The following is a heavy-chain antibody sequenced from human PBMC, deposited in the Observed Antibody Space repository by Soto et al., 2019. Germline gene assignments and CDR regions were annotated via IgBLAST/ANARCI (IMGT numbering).Heavy chain of an antibody. V-gene: IGHV4-38-2*02. CDR2: IYHSGST. J-gene: IGHJ6*02. D-gene: IGHD6-13*01. Sequence: LSLTCAVSGYSISSGYYWGWIRQPPGKGLEWIGSIYHSGSTYYNPSLKSRVTISVDTSKNQFSLKLSSVTAADTAVYYCARERIAATSSGGMDVWGQGTTVTVSS. CDR3: ARERIAATSSGGMDV. CDR1: GYSISSGYY.